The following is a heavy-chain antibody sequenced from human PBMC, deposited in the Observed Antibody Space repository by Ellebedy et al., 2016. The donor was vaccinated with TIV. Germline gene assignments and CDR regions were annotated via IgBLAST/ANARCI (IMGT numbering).Heavy chain of an antibody. J-gene: IGHJ6*03. CDR2: THYTGNS. V-gene: IGHV4-59*12. Sequence: SETLSLTXSVSGASISLYYWSWIRQPPGKGLECIGYTHYTGNSNFNPSLTSRLTMSVDPSKNQVSLDLNSVTATDTAVYYCARIFVGDPDYYYMDVWGQGTMVTVSS. D-gene: IGHD4-17*01. CDR1: GASISLYY. CDR3: ARIFVGDPDYYYMDV.